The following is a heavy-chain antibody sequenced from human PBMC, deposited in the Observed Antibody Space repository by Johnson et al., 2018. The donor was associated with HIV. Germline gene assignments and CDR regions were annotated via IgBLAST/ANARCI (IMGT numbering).Heavy chain of an antibody. CDR2: INWNGGST. D-gene: IGHD6-6*01. J-gene: IGHJ3*02. CDR1: GFTFDDYA. Sequence: QLVESGGGLVQPGRSLRLSCAASGFTFDDYAMHWVRQAPGKGLEWVSGINWNGGSTYYADSVKGRFTISRDNSKNTLYLQMNSLRAEDTAVYYCAKGESSSSEPDAFDIWGQGTMVTVSS. V-gene: IGHV3-9*01. CDR3: AKGESSSSEPDAFDI.